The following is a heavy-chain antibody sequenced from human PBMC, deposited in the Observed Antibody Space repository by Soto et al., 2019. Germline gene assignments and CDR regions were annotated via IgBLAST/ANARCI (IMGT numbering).Heavy chain of an antibody. D-gene: IGHD4-17*01. CDR1: GGSITSGDYY. J-gene: IGHJ4*02. CDR2: IYYSGST. Sequence: QVQLQESGPGLVKPSQTLSLTCTVSGGSITSGDYYWTWTRQPPEQGLEWIGYIYYSGSTYYNPSLKSRVTISVETSKNQCSLKLSAVTAAETAVYYCAGYGGNSVYFGYWGQGTLVTVSS. V-gene: IGHV4-30-4*01. CDR3: AGYGGNSVYFGY.